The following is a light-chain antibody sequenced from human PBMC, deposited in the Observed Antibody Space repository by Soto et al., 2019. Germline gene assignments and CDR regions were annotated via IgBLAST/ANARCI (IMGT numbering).Light chain of an antibody. CDR1: SSNIGAGYD. V-gene: IGLV1-40*01. CDR3: QSYDTSLRAWV. J-gene: IGLJ3*02. CDR2: GNS. Sequence: QSVLTQPPSVSGAPGQRVTISCTGGSSNIGAGYDVHWYRQFPGTAPKLLVYGNSNRHSGISDRFSASKSGSAASLAITGLQAEEEADYYCQSYDTSLRAWVFGGGTKLTVL.